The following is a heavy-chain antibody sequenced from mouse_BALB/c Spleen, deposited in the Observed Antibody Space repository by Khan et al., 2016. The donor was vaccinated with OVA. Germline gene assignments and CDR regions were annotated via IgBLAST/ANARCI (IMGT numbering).Heavy chain of an antibody. J-gene: IGHJ2*01. Sequence: MQLEESGPELVKPGASVKISCKASGYSFTGYFMNWVMQSPGKSLEWIGRINPHIGETLYNQKFKGQATLTVDESSRTAHMELRSLASEDSAVYYCARKNGSDFDYWGQGTTLTVSS. CDR1: GYSFTGYF. D-gene: IGHD1-1*01. V-gene: IGHV1-20*02. CDR2: INPHIGET. CDR3: ARKNGSDFDY.